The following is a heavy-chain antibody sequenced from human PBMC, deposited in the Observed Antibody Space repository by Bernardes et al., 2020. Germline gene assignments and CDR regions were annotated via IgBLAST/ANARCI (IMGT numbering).Heavy chain of an antibody. J-gene: IGHJ4*02. CDR1: GGSISSISYY. CDR2: IYYSGST. D-gene: IGHD2-15*01. Sequence: SEPLYLTCTVSGGSISSISYYWGWILQPPGKGLEWIGSIYYSGSTYYNPSLKSRVTISVDTSKNQFYLKLSSVTAADTAVYYCARGDCSGGSCYSHFDYWGQGTLVTVSS. CDR3: ARGDCSGGSCYSHFDY. V-gene: IGHV4-39*01.